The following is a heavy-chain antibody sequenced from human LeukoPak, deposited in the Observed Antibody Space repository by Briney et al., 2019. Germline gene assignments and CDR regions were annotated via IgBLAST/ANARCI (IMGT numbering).Heavy chain of an antibody. D-gene: IGHD2-2*01. J-gene: IGHJ6*03. CDR3: ARVDCSSTMPTWCYYYYMDV. CDR1: GGTFSSYA. Sequence: ASVKVSCKASGGTFSSYAISWVRQAPGQGLEWMGGIIPIFGTANYAQKFQGRVTITTDESTSTAYMELSSLRSEDTAVYYCARVDCSSTMPTWCYYYYMDVWGKGTTVTVSS. V-gene: IGHV1-69*05. CDR2: IIPIFGTA.